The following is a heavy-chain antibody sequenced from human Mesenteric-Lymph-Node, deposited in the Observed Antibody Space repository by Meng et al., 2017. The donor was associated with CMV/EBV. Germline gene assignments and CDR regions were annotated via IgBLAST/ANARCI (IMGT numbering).Heavy chain of an antibody. CDR2: MSYDGSNK. D-gene: IGHD2-2*01. J-gene: IGHJ4*02. CDR1: GFTFGTYA. CDR3: ARGGAVVPAALIDY. V-gene: IGHV3-30*04. Sequence: GGSLRLSCAASGFTFGTYAVHWVRQAPGKGLEWVAVMSYDGSNKYYADSVKGRFTISRDNAKNSLYLQMNSLRAEDTAVYYCARGGAVVPAALIDYWGQGMLVTVSS.